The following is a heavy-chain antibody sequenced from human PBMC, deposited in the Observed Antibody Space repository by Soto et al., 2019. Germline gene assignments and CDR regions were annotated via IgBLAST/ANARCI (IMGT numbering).Heavy chain of an antibody. Sequence: PGGSLRLSCAASGFTFSSYAMHWVRLAPGKGLEWVAVISCDGSNKYYADSVKGRFTISTDNSKNTLYRQMNSLRAEDTAVYYCARCVAVAGSVDSMDVRRQGTTVTVSS. CDR1: GFTFSSYA. CDR2: ISCDGSNK. J-gene: IGHJ6*02. V-gene: IGHV3-30-3*01. CDR3: ARCVAVAGSVDSMDV. D-gene: IGHD6-19*01.